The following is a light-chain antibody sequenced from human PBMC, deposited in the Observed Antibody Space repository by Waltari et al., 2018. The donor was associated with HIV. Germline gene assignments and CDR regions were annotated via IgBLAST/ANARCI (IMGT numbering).Light chain of an antibody. Sequence: DIVMTQSPDYLAVSLGGRATINCKSSPKILFSSTNKNYLSWFQQRPGQPPRLLIYWASTRESGVPERFTGSGSGTNFTLTISRLQADDVAVYFCQQYYSTPRTFGQGTKVELK. CDR2: WAS. CDR1: PKILFSSTNKNY. V-gene: IGKV4-1*01. CDR3: QQYYSTPRT. J-gene: IGKJ1*01.